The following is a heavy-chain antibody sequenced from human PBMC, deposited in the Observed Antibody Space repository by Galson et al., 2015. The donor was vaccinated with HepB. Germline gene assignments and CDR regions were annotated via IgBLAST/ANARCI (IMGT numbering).Heavy chain of an antibody. D-gene: IGHD2-8*02. CDR1: GFTFSSYA. CDR2: ISYDGSIK. Sequence: SLRLSCAASGFTFSSYAMHWVRQAPGKGLEWVAVISYDGSIKYYADSVKGRFTISRDNSKNTLCLQMSSLRAEDTAVYYCARDSGGVFEYWGQGTLVTVSS. CDR3: ARDSGGVFEY. V-gene: IGHV3-30-3*01. J-gene: IGHJ4*02.